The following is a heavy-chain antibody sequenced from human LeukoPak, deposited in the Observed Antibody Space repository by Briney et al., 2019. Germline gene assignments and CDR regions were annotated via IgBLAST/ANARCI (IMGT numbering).Heavy chain of an antibody. V-gene: IGHV4-39*01. CDR2: IYYSGSP. J-gene: IGHJ4*02. CDR1: GGSISNNNYY. CDR3: ATWRTAKTEFDY. D-gene: IGHD2-21*02. Sequence: NSSETLSLTCTVSGGSISNNNYYWAWIRQPPGKRLECIGSIYYSGSPYYNPSLKSRVTISVDTSKNQFSLRLSSVTAADTAVYYCATWRTAKTEFDYWGQGTLVTVSS.